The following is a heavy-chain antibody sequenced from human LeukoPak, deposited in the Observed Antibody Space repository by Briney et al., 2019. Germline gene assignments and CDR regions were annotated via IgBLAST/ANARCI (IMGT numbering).Heavy chain of an antibody. Sequence: GSLRLSCAASGFTFSSYAMSWGRRAPGKGGEWVSAIIGSGGSTYYADSVKGRFTISRDNSKNTLYLQMNSLRAEDTAVYYCARFAGGRRQYYFDYWGQGTLVTVSS. D-gene: IGHD3-10*01. CDR2: IIGSGGST. V-gene: IGHV3-23*01. CDR3: ARFAGGRRQYYFDY. CDR1: GFTFSSYA. J-gene: IGHJ4*02.